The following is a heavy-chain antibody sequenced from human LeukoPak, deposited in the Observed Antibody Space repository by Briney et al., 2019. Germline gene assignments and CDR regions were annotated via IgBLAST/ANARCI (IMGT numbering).Heavy chain of an antibody. V-gene: IGHV4-38-2*02. D-gene: IGHD3-10*01. CDR2: ISHSGST. CDR3: ARHKTRRVRGVVYYFDY. J-gene: IGHJ4*02. CDR1: GFSISTNYY. Sequence: TSETLSLTCTVSGFSISTNYYWGWIRQSPGKGLEWIGTISHSGSTYYNPSLKSRVTISMDTSKNQFSLKLSSVTAADTAVYYCARHKTRRVRGVVYYFDYWGQGTLVTVSS.